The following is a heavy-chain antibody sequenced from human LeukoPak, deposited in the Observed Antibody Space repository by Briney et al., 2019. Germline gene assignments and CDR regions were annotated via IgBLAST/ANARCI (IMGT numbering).Heavy chain of an antibody. CDR1: GDSISSYY. V-gene: IGHV4-59*01. D-gene: IGHD1-1*01. Sequence: SEILSLTCTVSGDSISSYYWSWIRQPPGKGLEWIGYIYDSGSTNYNPSLKSRVTISLAPSKNQFSLKLRSVTAADTALYYCARGNPVATTGTKGGWFDPWGQGTLVTVSS. CDR3: ARGNPVATTGTKGGWFDP. J-gene: IGHJ5*02. CDR2: IYDSGST.